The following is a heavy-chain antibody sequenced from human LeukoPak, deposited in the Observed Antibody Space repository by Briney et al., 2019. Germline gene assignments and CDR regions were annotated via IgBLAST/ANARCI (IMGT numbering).Heavy chain of an antibody. V-gene: IGHV3-23*01. CDR2: ISGIGGST. J-gene: IGHJ4*02. CDR1: GFTFRSYA. D-gene: IGHD6-13*01. Sequence: GGSLRLSCAASGFTFRSYAMSWVRQAPGKGRGGVLGISGIGGSTYFADSVKGRFTISRDNSKNMLYLQMNSLRAEDTAVYYCAKDSRSSSSRGAFDYWGQGTLVTVSS. CDR3: AKDSRSSSSRGAFDY.